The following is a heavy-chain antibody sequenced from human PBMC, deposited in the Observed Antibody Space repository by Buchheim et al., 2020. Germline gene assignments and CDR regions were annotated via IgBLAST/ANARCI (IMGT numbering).Heavy chain of an antibody. CDR3: ARGNNFLDA. CDR2: LNMNTEAP. Sequence: QVQLVQSGSALKRPGGSVQVSCKPSGYTLTRFALNWVRQAPGQGLEWMGWLNMNTEAPTYAQGFAGRFVFYFDASDSTAYLQISGLQAEDTAVYCCARGNNFLDAWGQGT. V-gene: IGHV7-4-1*02. D-gene: IGHD1-20*01. CDR1: GYTLTRFA. J-gene: IGHJ5*02.